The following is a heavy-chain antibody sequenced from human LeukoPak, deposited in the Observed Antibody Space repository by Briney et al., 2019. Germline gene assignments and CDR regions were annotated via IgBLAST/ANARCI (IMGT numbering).Heavy chain of an antibody. V-gene: IGHV4-59*01. Sequence: SETLSLTCTVSGGSISSYYWNWIRQPPGKGLEWIGYIYYSGSTNYNPSLKSRVTISVDTSKNQFSLKLSSVTAADTAVYYCARGVGTPVDYWGQGTLVTVSS. CDR2: IYYSGST. CDR3: ARGVGTPVDY. J-gene: IGHJ4*02. CDR1: GGSISSYY. D-gene: IGHD1-26*01.